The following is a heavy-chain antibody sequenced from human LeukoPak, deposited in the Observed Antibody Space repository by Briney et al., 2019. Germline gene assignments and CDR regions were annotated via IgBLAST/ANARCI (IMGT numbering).Heavy chain of an antibody. D-gene: IGHD3-16*01. Sequence: SQTLSLTCTVSGGSISSGSYYWSWIRQPAGKGLEWIGRIYTSGSTNYNPSLKSRVTISVDTFKNQFSLKLSSVTAADTAVYYCARSLDTFDDYWGQGTLVTVSS. CDR3: ARSLDTFDDY. V-gene: IGHV4-61*02. J-gene: IGHJ4*02. CDR2: IYTSGST. CDR1: GGSISSGSYY.